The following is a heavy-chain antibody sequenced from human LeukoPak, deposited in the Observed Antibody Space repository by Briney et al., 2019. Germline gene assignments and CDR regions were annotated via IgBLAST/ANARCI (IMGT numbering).Heavy chain of an antibody. CDR3: ARVRWVTAMVTGPYFDY. CDR2: IYYSGST. CDR1: GGSISSYY. D-gene: IGHD5-18*01. Sequence: SETLSLTCTVSGGSISSYYWSWIRRPPGKGLEWIGYIYYSGSTNYNPSLKSRVTISVDTSKNQFSLKLSSVTAADTAVYYCARVRWVTAMVTGPYFDYWGQGTLVTVSS. V-gene: IGHV4-59*01. J-gene: IGHJ4*02.